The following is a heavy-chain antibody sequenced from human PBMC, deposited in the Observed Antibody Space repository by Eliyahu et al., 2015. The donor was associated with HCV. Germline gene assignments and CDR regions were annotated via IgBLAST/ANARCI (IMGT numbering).Heavy chain of an antibody. D-gene: IGHD3-10*01. V-gene: IGHV3-7*01. J-gene: IGHJ6*02. Sequence: EMQLVESGGGLVQPGGXLXLSXAASGFMFDXYWMTWVRQAPGKGLQWVASINQDGSETYYLDSVEGRFTILRENAKNSLSMQLNSLRVGDTAVYYCSRDSPRGPISGIYGLDVWGQGTTVNVSS. CDR2: INQDGSET. CDR3: SRDSPRGPISGIYGLDV. CDR1: GFMFDXYW.